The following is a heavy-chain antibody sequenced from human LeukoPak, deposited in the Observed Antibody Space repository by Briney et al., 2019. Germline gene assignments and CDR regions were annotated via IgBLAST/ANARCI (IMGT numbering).Heavy chain of an antibody. Sequence: PGGSLRLSCAASGFTFSSYSMNWVRQAPGKGLEWVSYISSGSSTIHYTDSVKGRFTISRDNAKNSLYLQMNSLRAEDTAVYYCARELHEYYYDSSGYYASCWFDPWGQGTLVTVSS. D-gene: IGHD3-22*01. V-gene: IGHV3-48*01. CDR1: GFTFSSYS. J-gene: IGHJ5*02. CDR3: ARELHEYYYDSSGYYASCWFDP. CDR2: ISSGSSTI.